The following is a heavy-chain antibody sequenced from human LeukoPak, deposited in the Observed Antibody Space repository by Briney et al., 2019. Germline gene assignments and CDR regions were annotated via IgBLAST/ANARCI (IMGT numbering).Heavy chain of an antibody. CDR2: ISGSGSTI. Sequence: GGSLRLSCAASGFTFSSYEMNWVRQAPGKGLEWVSYISGSGSTIYYADSVKGRFTISRDNSKNTLYLQMNSLRAGDTAVYYCAKPHFDDWGQGTLVTVSS. CDR3: AKPHFDD. V-gene: IGHV3-48*03. CDR1: GFTFSSYE. J-gene: IGHJ4*02.